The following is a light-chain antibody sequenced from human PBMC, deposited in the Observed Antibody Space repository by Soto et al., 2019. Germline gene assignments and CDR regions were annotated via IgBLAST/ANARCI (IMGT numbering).Light chain of an antibody. CDR3: QQYNSYST. J-gene: IGKJ1*01. CDR1: QSIGKH. V-gene: IGKV1-9*01. CDR2: GAS. Sequence: DIQMTQSPSFLSASVGDRVTITCRASQSIGKHLNWYQQKPGKAPKFLIYGASTLQGGVPSRFSGSGSGTEFTLTISSLQPDDFATYYCQQYNSYSTFGQGTKVDIK.